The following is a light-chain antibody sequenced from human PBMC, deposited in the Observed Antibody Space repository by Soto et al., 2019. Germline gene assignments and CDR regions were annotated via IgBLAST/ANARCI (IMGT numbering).Light chain of an antibody. CDR1: QSVLYSSNNKNY. CDR2: WAS. V-gene: IGKV4-1*01. CDR3: QQYYTTPLT. Sequence: DIVMTQSPDSLAVSLGDRATINCKSSQSVLYSSNNKNYLAWYQQKPGQPPKLLIYWASTREYGVPDRFSGSGSGTDFTLTISSLQAEDVAVYYCQQYYTTPLTFGGGTKVEIK. J-gene: IGKJ4*01.